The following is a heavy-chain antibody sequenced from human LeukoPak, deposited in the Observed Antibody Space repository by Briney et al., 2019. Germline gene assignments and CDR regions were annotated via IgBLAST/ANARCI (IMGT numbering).Heavy chain of an antibody. CDR2: IYYTGTT. V-gene: IGHV4-39*07. Sequence: TSETLSLTCTVSGGSISNTIYYWAWIRQPPGRGLEWIGSIYYTGTTFDNPSLKSRVTLSVDTSKNQFSLRLTSVTAADTAFYYCAREEYSSDWYGHDSWGQGTLVTVSS. CDR1: GGSISNTIYY. D-gene: IGHD6-13*01. J-gene: IGHJ4*02. CDR3: AREEYSSDWYGHDS.